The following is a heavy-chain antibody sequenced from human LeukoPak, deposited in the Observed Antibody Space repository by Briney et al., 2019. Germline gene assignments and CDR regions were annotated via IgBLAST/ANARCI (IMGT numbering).Heavy chain of an antibody. CDR2: IKQDGSEK. CDR3: AKDSMGSGIYWCAFDI. Sequence: GGSLRLSCAASGFTFSSYWMSWVRQAPGKGLEWVANIKQDGSEKYYVDSVKGRFTISRDNAKNSLYLQMNSLRAEDTAVYYCAKDSMGSGIYWCAFDIWGQGTMVTVSS. V-gene: IGHV3-7*03. D-gene: IGHD3-10*01. J-gene: IGHJ3*02. CDR1: GFTFSSYW.